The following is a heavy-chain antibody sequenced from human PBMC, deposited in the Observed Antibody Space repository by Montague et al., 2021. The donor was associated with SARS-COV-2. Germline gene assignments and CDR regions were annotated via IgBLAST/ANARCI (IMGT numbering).Heavy chain of an antibody. D-gene: IGHD7-27*01. Sequence: SETLSLTCTVSGGSISSYYWSWIRQPAGKGLEWIGRIYTSGTTNYNPSLKSRVTMSVDTSKNQFPLRLSSVTAADTAVYFCAKGSHIYETRGLRTGWFDPWGQGTLVTVSS. V-gene: IGHV4-4*07. CDR2: IYTSGTT. CDR1: GGSISSYY. J-gene: IGHJ5*02. CDR3: AKGSHIYETRGLRTGWFDP.